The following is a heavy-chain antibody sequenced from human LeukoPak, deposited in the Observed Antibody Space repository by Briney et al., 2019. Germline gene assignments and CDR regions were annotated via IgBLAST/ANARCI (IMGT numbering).Heavy chain of an antibody. CDR2: ISRTGPT. Sequence: GGSLRLSCAASGFTFGTYDMQWVRQAPGKGLEWVSGISRTGPTYYSDSVRGRFTISRDNSKDTLYLQMNSLRAEDTAVYYCAKGGYFNFEDWGQGTMVPVSS. D-gene: IGHD2-2*03. CDR3: AKGGYFNFED. J-gene: IGHJ3*01. V-gene: IGHV3-23*01. CDR1: GFTFGTYD.